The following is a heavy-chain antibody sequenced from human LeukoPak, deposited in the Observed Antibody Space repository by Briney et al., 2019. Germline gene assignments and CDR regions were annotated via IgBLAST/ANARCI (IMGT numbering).Heavy chain of an antibody. V-gene: IGHV3-21*01. Sequence: GGSLRLSCAASGFTFSSYSMNWVRQAPGKGLEWVSSISSSSSYIYYADSVKGRFTISRDNAKNSLYLQMNSLRAEDTAVYYCARGTLRDYYGSGSYYNWVRWFDPWGQGTLVTVSS. CDR3: ARGTLRDYYGSGSYYNWVRWFDP. CDR2: ISSSSSYI. CDR1: GFTFSSYS. D-gene: IGHD3-10*01. J-gene: IGHJ5*02.